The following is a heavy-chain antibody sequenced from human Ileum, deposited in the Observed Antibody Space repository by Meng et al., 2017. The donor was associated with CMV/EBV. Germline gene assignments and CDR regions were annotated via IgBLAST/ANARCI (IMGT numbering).Heavy chain of an antibody. J-gene: IGHJ4*02. CDR2: IATDGNT. Sequence: GEVVEPGGGLVRPGGSLRLSCAASGFTFSSSWMHWVRQAPGKGLVWVSRIATDGNTAYADSVKGRFTISRDNANNTLYLQMNSLRVEDTAVYYCAREVFHYDYWGQGTLVTVSS. V-gene: IGHV3-74*01. CDR3: AREVFHYDY. D-gene: IGHD2-21*01. CDR1: GFTFSSSW.